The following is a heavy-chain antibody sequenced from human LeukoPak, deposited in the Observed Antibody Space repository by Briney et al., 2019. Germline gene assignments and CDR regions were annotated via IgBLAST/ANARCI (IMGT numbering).Heavy chain of an antibody. J-gene: IGHJ5*02. D-gene: IGHD2-2*02. Sequence: SETLSLTCTVSGGSISSYYWSWVRQPPGKGLEWIGYIYYSGSTNYNPSLKSRVTISVDTSKNQFSLKLSSVTAADTAVYYCARSCSSTSCYTRMGPHWFDPWGQGTLVTVSS. CDR2: IYYSGST. CDR3: ARSCSSTSCYTRMGPHWFDP. CDR1: GGSISSYY. V-gene: IGHV4-59*01.